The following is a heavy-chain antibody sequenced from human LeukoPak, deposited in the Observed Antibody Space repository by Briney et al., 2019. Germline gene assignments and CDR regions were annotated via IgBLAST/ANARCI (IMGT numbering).Heavy chain of an antibody. Sequence: SETLSLTCTVSGGSISSSSYYWGWIRQPPGKGLEWIGNIYYSGNTYYNPSLKSRVTISVDTSKDQFSLRLSSVTAADTALYYRATLGFSSSWYLFGYWGQGTLVTVPS. CDR1: GGSISSSSYY. CDR3: ATLGFSSSWYLFGY. CDR2: IYYSGNT. V-gene: IGHV4-39*01. J-gene: IGHJ4*02. D-gene: IGHD6-13*01.